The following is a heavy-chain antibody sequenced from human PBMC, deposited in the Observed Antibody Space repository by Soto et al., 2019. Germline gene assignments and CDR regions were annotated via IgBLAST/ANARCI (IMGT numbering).Heavy chain of an antibody. Sequence: PGGSLRLSCAASGFTFSSYGMHWVRQAPGKGLEWVAVIWYDGSNKYYADSVKGRFTISRDNSKNTLYLQMNSLRAEDTAVYYCARDRSFITMIEYYFDYWGQGTLVTVSS. V-gene: IGHV3-33*01. CDR2: IWYDGSNK. D-gene: IGHD3-22*01. CDR1: GFTFSSYG. CDR3: ARDRSFITMIEYYFDY. J-gene: IGHJ4*02.